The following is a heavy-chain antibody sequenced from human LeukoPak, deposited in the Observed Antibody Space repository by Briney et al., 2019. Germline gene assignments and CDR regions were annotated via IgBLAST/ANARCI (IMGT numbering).Heavy chain of an antibody. CDR2: IDPSDSYT. D-gene: IGHD6-13*01. CDR3: VRQGTHIAAAGIDY. CDR1: GYIFTNYW. Sequence: GESLRISCKGSGYIFTNYWISWVRQMPGEGLEWMGRIDPSDSYTNYSPSFQGHVTISADTSIGTAYLQWSSLKASDTAMYYCVRQGTHIAAAGIDYWGQGTLVTVSS. J-gene: IGHJ4*02. V-gene: IGHV5-10-1*01.